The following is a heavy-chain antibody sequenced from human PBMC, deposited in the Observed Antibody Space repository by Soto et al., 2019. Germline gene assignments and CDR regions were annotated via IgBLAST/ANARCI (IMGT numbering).Heavy chain of an antibody. CDR2: ISSSSSTI. Sequence: EVQLVESGGGLVQPGGSLRLSCAASGFTFSSYSMNWVRQAPGKGLEWVSYISSSSSTIYYADSVKGRFTISRDNAKNSLYLKMNSLRDEDTAVYYCAREVGLLNWFDPWGQGTLVTVSS. CDR1: GFTFSSYS. CDR3: AREVGLLNWFDP. V-gene: IGHV3-48*02. J-gene: IGHJ5*02.